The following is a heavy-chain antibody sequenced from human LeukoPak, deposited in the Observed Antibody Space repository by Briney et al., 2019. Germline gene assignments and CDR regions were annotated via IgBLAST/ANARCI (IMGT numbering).Heavy chain of an antibody. V-gene: IGHV1-18*01. CDR1: GYTFLSYV. D-gene: IGHD1-26*01. CDR2: ISPYTTKT. Sequence: ASVKVSCKASGYTFLSYVITWVRQAPGQGLEWMGWISPYTTKTNYAQKLQGRVTMTTDTSTSTVHMELRSLRSDDTAVYYCAREGGVGPTAPPDYYSYQMDVWGKGTTVTFPS. CDR3: AREGGVGPTAPPDYYSYQMDV. J-gene: IGHJ6*03.